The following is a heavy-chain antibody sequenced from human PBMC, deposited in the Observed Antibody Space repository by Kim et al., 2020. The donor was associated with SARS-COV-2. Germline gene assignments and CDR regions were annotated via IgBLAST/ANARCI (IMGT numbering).Heavy chain of an antibody. J-gene: IGHJ3*02. Sequence: GGSLRLSCAASGFTFSSYAMHWVRQDPGKGLEWVAVIWHDGNSQYYPDSVKGRFTVSRDNSKNTLYLQMNSLRVEDSAVYYCARGSSTRDPSDALDIWG. D-gene: IGHD6-13*01. V-gene: IGHV3-33*01. CDR3: ARGSSTRDPSDALDI. CDR2: IWHDGNSQ. CDR1: GFTFSSYA.